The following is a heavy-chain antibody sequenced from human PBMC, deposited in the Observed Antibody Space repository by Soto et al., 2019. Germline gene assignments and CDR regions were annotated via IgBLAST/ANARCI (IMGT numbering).Heavy chain of an antibody. D-gene: IGHD6-19*01. Sequence: QVQLVESGGGVVQPGRSLRLSCAASGFSFSYHAMHWVRQAPGKGLAWVADISYDGNNKYYADSVKGRVTISRDNSGNTLYLQMSSLRPEDTAVYYCARYSIAVAGTGFYFDYWGQGTLVTVSS. CDR3: ARYSIAVAGTGFYFDY. V-gene: IGHV3-30-3*01. J-gene: IGHJ4*02. CDR1: GFSFSYHA. CDR2: ISYDGNNK.